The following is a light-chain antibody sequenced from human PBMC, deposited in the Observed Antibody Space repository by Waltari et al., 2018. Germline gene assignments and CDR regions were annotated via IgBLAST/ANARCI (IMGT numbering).Light chain of an antibody. CDR1: QDIGRS. J-gene: IGKJ3*01. V-gene: IGKV1-16*01. CDR3: QQYQTYPLT. Sequence: TRRTQSPSSVSASVGDKITITCRASQDIGRSLVWYQKPPGKAPQSLISSASTLRGGVPARFRGSGSGTDFALTITNLQPEDFATYFCQQYQTYPLTSGPGTRVDFK. CDR2: SAS.